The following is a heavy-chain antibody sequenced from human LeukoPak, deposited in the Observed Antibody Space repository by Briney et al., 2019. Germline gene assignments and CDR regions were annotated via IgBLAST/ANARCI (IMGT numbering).Heavy chain of an antibody. CDR2: ISYDGSSK. CDR3: AKGYSSGLYKLYYFDF. Sequence: GRSLRLSCAASGFTFSTYAMHWVRQAPGKGLEWVAVISYDGSSKYYADSVKGGFTISRDNSKNTLYLQMNSLRAEDTAVYYCAKGYSSGLYKLYYFDFWGQGTLVTVSS. CDR1: GFTFSTYA. D-gene: IGHD6-19*01. V-gene: IGHV3-30*14. J-gene: IGHJ4*02.